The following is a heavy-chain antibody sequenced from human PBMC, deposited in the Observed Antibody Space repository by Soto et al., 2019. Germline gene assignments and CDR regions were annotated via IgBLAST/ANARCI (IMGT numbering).Heavy chain of an antibody. CDR3: ASVKGWELLRPLDY. D-gene: IGHD1-26*01. Sequence: QVQLVQSGAEVKKPGSSVKVSCKASGGTFSSYAISWVRQAPGQGLEWMGGIIPIFGTANYAQQFQGRVTITADESTSTAYLELSSLRSEDTAVYYCASVKGWELLRPLDYWGQGTLVTVSS. V-gene: IGHV1-69*12. CDR1: GGTFSSYA. CDR2: IIPIFGTA. J-gene: IGHJ4*02.